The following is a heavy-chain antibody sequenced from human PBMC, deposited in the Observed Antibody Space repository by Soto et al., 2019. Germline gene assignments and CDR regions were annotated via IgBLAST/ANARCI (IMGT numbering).Heavy chain of an antibody. D-gene: IGHD6-6*01. V-gene: IGHV4-31*03. J-gene: IGHJ5*02. CDR2: IYYSGST. CDR3: ASGSSSPPRGWFDP. Sequence: SETLSLTCTVSGGSISSGGYYWSWIRQHPGKGLEWIGYIYYSGSTYYNPSLKSRVTISVDTSKNQFSRKLSSVTAADTAVYYCASGSSSPPRGWFDPWGQGTLVTVSS. CDR1: GGSISSGGYY.